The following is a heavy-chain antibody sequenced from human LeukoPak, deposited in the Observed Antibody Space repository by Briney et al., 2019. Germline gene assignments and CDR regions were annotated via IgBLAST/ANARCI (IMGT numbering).Heavy chain of an antibody. CDR2: IIPIFGTA. CDR3: ASCIAAAYNWFDP. Sequence: SVKVSCKASGGTFSSYAISLVRQAPGQGLEWMGGIIPIFGTANYAQKFQGRVTITADESTSTAYMELSSLRSEDTAEYYCASCIAAAYNWFDPWGQGTLVTVSS. D-gene: IGHD6-13*01. J-gene: IGHJ5*02. CDR1: GGTFSSYA. V-gene: IGHV1-69*13.